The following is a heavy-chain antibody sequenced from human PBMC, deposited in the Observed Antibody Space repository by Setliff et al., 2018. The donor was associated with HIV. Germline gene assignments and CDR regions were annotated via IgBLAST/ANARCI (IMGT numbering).Heavy chain of an antibody. J-gene: IGHJ4*02. CDR2: IKEDGSEM. Sequence: PGGSLRLSCVVSGFMFSDYWMNWVRQAPGKGLEWVANIKEDGSEMYYIDSVKGRFTIFRDNTKNSLYLQMKRLRVEDTAVYYCARGAYEYSWDNNRYNGNYWGQGTVVTVSS. V-gene: IGHV3-7*05. CDR3: ARGAYEYSWDNNRYNGNY. D-gene: IGHD3-16*02. CDR1: GFMFSDYW.